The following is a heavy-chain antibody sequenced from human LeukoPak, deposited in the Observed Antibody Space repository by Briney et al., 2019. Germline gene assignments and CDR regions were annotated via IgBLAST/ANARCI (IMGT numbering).Heavy chain of an antibody. D-gene: IGHD4-17*01. V-gene: IGHV4-30-2*01. CDR2: IYHSGST. J-gene: IGHJ5*02. CDR1: GGSISSGGYS. CDR3: ARTQPYGDSPYRWFDP. Sequence: SQTLSLTCAVSGGSISSGGYSWGWIRQPPGKGLEWIGYIYHSGSTYYNPSLKSRVTISVDRSKNQFSLKLSSVTAADTAVYYCARTQPYGDSPYRWFDPWGQGTLVTVSS.